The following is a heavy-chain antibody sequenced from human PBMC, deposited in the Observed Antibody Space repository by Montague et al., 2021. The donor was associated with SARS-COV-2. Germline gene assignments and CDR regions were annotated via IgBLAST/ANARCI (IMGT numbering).Heavy chain of an antibody. CDR2: LNYSGST. CDR1: VGSISSNYCY. J-gene: IGHJ4*02. V-gene: IGHV4-39*07. D-gene: IGHD3-22*01. CDR3: ARDGFYYDRSGPSNFDY. Sequence: SETLSLTCTVSVGSISSNYCYWGWLRQPPGKALEWYRRLNYSGSTYYNLSLQSRVTMSVDTSENHFSLKLGSVTAADTAVYYCARDGFYYDRSGPSNFDYWGQGTLVTVSS.